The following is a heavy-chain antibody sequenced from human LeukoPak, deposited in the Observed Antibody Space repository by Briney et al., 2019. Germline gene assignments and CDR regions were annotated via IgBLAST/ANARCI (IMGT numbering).Heavy chain of an antibody. V-gene: IGHV4-61*02. CDR2: IYTSGST. CDR1: GGSISSGSYY. J-gene: IGHJ4*02. Sequence: SETLSLTCTASGGSISSGSYYWSWIRQPAGKGLEWIGRIYTSGSTNDKPSLESRITISVDTSKNQFSLKLSSVTAADTAVYYCARGPPRYSSERNLFDYWGQGTLVTVSS. D-gene: IGHD6-25*01. CDR3: ARGPPRYSSERNLFDY.